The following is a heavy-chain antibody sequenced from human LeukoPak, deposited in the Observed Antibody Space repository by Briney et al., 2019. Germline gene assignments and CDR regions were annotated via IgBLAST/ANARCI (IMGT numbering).Heavy chain of an antibody. J-gene: IGHJ4*02. CDR3: ARGLRGLILGTDSGLFCDF. Sequence: GGSLRLSCAASGFNSNVYAMSWVRQTPAKGLQWVSSIGGSDSGTLYADSVKGRFTISRDTSRNTLYLQMNSLRAEDTAIYFCARGLRGLILGTDSGLFCDFWGQGALVTVSS. D-gene: IGHD1-26*01. V-gene: IGHV3-23*01. CDR1: GFNSNVYA. CDR2: IGGSDSGT.